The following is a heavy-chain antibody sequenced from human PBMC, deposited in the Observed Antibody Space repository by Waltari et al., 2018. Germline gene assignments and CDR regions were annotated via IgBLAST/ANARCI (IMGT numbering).Heavy chain of an antibody. D-gene: IGHD3-10*01. CDR1: GFTFSSYA. CDR3: ARDLLMVRGVIANYYYYGMDV. V-gene: IGHV3-30*01. CDR2: ISYDGSNK. Sequence: QVQLVQSGAEVKKPGASVKVSCKASGFTFSSYAMHWVRQAPGKGLEWVAVISYDGSNKYYADSVKGRFTISRDNSKNTLYLQMNSLRAEDTAVYYCARDLLMVRGVIANYYYYGMDVWGQGTTVTVSS. J-gene: IGHJ6*02.